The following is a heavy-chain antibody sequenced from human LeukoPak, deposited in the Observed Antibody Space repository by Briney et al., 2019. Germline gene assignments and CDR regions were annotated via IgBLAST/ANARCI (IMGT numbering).Heavy chain of an antibody. CDR2: IYSGGST. J-gene: IGHJ3*02. V-gene: IGHV3-53*01. D-gene: IGHD2-2*01. CDR1: GFTVSSNY. Sequence: PGGSLRLSCAASGFTVSSNYMSWVRQAPGKGLEWVSVIYSGGSTYYADSVKGRFTISRDNSKNTLYLQMNSLRAEDTAVYYCARVFEPLGYCSSTSCRDAFDIWGQGTMVTVSS. CDR3: ARVFEPLGYCSSTSCRDAFDI.